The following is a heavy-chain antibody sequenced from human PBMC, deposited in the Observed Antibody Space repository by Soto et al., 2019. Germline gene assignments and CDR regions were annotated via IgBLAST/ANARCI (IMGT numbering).Heavy chain of an antibody. CDR3: TTDIERAVAGTVDY. CDR1: GFTFSNAW. V-gene: IGHV3-15*01. D-gene: IGHD6-19*01. CDR2: MKSKTDGGTT. Sequence: GGSLRLSCAASGFTFSNAWMSWVRQAPGKGLEWVGRMKSKTDGGTTDYDAPVKGRFTISRDDSKNQLYLQMNSLKTEDTAVYYCTTDIERAVAGTVDYWGQGTLVTVSS. J-gene: IGHJ4*02.